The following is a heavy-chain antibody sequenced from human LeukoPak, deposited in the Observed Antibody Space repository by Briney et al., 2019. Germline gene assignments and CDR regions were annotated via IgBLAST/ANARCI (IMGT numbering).Heavy chain of an antibody. Sequence: SETLSLTCTVSGGSISSYYWSWIRQPPGKGLEWIGYIYYSGSTNYNPSLKSRVTISVDTSKNQFSLKLRSVTAADTAVYYCARRRDGYNEDFFDYWGQGTLVTVSS. D-gene: IGHD5-24*01. CDR2: IYYSGST. CDR3: ARRRDGYNEDFFDY. CDR1: GGSISSYY. J-gene: IGHJ4*02. V-gene: IGHV4-59*01.